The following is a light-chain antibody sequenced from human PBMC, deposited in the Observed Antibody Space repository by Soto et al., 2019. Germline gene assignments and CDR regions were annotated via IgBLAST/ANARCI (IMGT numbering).Light chain of an antibody. J-gene: IGKJ1*01. CDR2: GSF. CDR3: QQYDIWPWT. V-gene: IGKV3-15*01. Sequence: EIVMTQSPATLSVSPGEGATLSCRASQSVRSNLAWYQQKPGQAPRLLIFGSFTRAPGVPSGFSGSGSGTEFTLTIRSLQSEDFALYYCQQYDIWPWTFGQGTKVDIK. CDR1: QSVRSN.